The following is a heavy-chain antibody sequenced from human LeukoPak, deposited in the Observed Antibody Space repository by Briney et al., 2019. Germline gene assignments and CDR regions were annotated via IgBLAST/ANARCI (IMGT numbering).Heavy chain of an antibody. V-gene: IGHV7-4-1*02. CDR1: GYTFTSYY. D-gene: IGHD4-17*01. CDR2: INTNTGNP. CDR3: ARLIYGDYAAY. Sequence: ASVKVSCKASGYTFTSYYMHWVRQAPGQGLEWMGWINTNTGNPTYAQGFTGRFVFSLDTSVNTAYLQISSLKAEDTAVYYCARLIYGDYAAYGGQGTLVTVSS. J-gene: IGHJ4*02.